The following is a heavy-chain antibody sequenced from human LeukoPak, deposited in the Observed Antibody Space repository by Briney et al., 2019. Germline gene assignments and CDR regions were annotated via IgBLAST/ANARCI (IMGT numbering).Heavy chain of an antibody. CDR1: GFTFISYS. D-gene: IGHD3-22*01. CDR3: ARDLIIPSTMIGSLEY. J-gene: IGHJ4*02. CDR2: ISSSSSYI. V-gene: IGHV3-21*01. Sequence: GGSLRLSCAASGFTFISYSMNWVRQAPGKGLELLSSISSSSSYIYYADSVKGRFTISRDNAKNSLYLQMNSLRAEDTAVYYCARDLIIPSTMIGSLEYWGQGTLVTVSS.